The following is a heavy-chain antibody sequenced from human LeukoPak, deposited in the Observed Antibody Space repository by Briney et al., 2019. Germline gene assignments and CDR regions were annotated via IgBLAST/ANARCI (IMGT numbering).Heavy chain of an antibody. CDR1: GGSISSGDYT. D-gene: IGHD5-12*01. CDR3: ARGGSGYALNWFDP. CDR2: IYHSGRS. Sequence: PSQTLSLTCAVSGGSISSGDYTWSWFRQPPGKGLEWIGDIYHSGRSYSNPSLKSRVTILVDTSRNQFSLKVSSVTAADTAVYYCARGGSGYALNWFDPWGQGTLVTVS. J-gene: IGHJ5*02. V-gene: IGHV4-30-2*01.